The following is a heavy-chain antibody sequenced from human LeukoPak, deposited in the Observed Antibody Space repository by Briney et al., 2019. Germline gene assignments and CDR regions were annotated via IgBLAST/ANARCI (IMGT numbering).Heavy chain of an antibody. CDR1: GFTFSSYD. J-gene: IGHJ4*02. CDR2: IGTAGDT. CDR3: AREGDMITFGGVNRPFDY. Sequence: GSLRLSCAASGFTFSSYDMHWVRQATGKGLEWVSAIGTAGDTYYPGSVKGRFTISRENAKNSLYLQMNSLRAGDTAVYYCAREGDMITFGGVNRPFDYWGQGTLVTVSS. D-gene: IGHD3-16*01. V-gene: IGHV3-13*01.